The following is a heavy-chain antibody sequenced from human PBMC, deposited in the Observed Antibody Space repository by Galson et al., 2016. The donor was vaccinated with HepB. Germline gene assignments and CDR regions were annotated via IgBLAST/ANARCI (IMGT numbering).Heavy chain of an antibody. CDR1: GYTFSTYD. CDR3: ARDIGVPFDF. Sequence: VKVSCKASGYTFSTYDMHWVRQAPGQRLEWMGWINPVSGGTNYAQKFQDRVTMTRDTSITTAYLELTRLRSDDTAVYYCARDIGVPFDFWGQGTLITVSS. CDR2: INPVSGGT. J-gene: IGHJ4*02. V-gene: IGHV1-2*02. D-gene: IGHD2-15*01.